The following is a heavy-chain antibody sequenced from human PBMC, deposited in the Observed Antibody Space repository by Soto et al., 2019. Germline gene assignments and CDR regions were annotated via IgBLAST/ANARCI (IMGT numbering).Heavy chain of an antibody. D-gene: IGHD4-17*01. V-gene: IGHV4-59*11. Sequence: SSETLSLTCTVSGDSISSSHYWSWIRQPPGKGLEWIGYIYNSGSTNYNPSPKSRVTISVDTSKNQFSLKLSSVTAADTAVYYCARAYGDYVFDYWGQGTLVTVSS. CDR3: ARAYGDYVFDY. J-gene: IGHJ4*02. CDR1: GDSISSSHY. CDR2: IYNSGST.